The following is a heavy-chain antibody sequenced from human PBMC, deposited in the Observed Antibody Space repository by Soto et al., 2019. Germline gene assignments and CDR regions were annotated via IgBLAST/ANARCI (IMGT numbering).Heavy chain of an antibody. Sequence: SETLSLTCTVSDGSISTYYWSWIRQPAGKELEWIGHVFTSGTTNYTPSLKSRVSMSLDTAKNQFSLKLRSVTAADTAVYYCARARKATYITGGFDSWGQGTLVTVSS. CDR1: DGSISTYY. CDR3: ARARKATYITGGFDS. D-gene: IGHD3-3*01. V-gene: IGHV4-4*07. J-gene: IGHJ4*02. CDR2: VFTSGTT.